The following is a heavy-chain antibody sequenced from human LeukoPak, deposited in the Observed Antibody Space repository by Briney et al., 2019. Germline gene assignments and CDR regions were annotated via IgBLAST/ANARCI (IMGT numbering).Heavy chain of an antibody. Sequence: GGSLRLSCAASGFTFSSYSINWVRQAPGKGLEWVSSISSSSSYIYYADSVKGRFTISRDNAKNSLYLQMNSLRAEDTAVYYCARDLKSAVTTVDYWGQGTLVTVSS. CDR1: GFTFSSYS. CDR2: ISSSSSYI. D-gene: IGHD4-17*01. CDR3: ARDLKSAVTTVDY. V-gene: IGHV3-21*01. J-gene: IGHJ4*02.